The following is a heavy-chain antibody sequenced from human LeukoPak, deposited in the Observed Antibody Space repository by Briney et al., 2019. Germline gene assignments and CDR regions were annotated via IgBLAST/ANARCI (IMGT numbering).Heavy chain of an antibody. CDR1: GGSISSGGYY. D-gene: IGHD6-6*01. V-gene: IGHV4-39*01. Sequence: SETLSLTCTVSGGSISSGGYYWSWIRQHPGKGLEWIGTIYYNGVTYYNPSLKSRVTISVDTSKNQFSLKLNSVTAADTAVYFCARRGKYSTSSFDYWGQGALVTVSS. J-gene: IGHJ4*02. CDR3: ARRGKYSTSSFDY. CDR2: IYYNGVT.